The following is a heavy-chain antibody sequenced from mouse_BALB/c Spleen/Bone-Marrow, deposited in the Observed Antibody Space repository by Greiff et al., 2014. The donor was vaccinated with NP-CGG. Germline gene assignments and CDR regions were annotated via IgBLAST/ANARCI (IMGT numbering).Heavy chain of an antibody. D-gene: IGHD2-4*01. Sequence: VQLQQPGAELVKPGASVKLSCTASGFNIKDTYMHWVKQRPEQGLEWIGRIDPANGNTKYDPKFQGKATITADTSSNTAYLQLSSLTSEDTAVYYCANYDYGWYFDVWGAGTTVTVS. CDR3: ANYDYGWYFDV. J-gene: IGHJ1*01. CDR2: IDPANGNT. V-gene: IGHV14-3*02. CDR1: GFNIKDTY.